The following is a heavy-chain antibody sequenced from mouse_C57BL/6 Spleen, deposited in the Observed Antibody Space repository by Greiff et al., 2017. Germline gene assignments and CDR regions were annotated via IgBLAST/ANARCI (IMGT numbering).Heavy chain of an antibody. D-gene: IGHD2-1*01. CDR3: ALGNYGGFDY. CDR1: GYTFTSYW. V-gene: IGHV1-59*01. J-gene: IGHJ2*01. Sequence: QVQLQQPGAELVRPGTSVKLSCKASGYTFTSYWMHWVKQRPGQGLEWIGVIDPSDSYTNYNQKFKGKATLTVDTSSSTAYMQLSSLTSEDSAVYYCALGNYGGFDYWGQGTTLTVSS. CDR2: IDPSDSYT.